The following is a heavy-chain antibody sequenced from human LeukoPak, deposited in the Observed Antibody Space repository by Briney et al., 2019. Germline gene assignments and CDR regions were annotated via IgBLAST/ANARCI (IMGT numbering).Heavy chain of an antibody. CDR3: ARDPEGFAY. CDR1: GYTCTSNY. J-gene: IGHJ4*02. Sequence: ASVKVSCKASGYTCTSNYIHWVRQAPGQGLEWMGMIYPRDGSTSYAQKFQGRVTVTRDTSTSTVHMELSGLRSEDTAVYDCARDPEGFAYWGQGTLVTVSS. V-gene: IGHV1-46*01. CDR2: IYPRDGST.